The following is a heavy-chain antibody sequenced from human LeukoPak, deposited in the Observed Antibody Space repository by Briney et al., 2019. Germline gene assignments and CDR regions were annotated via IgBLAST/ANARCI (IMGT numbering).Heavy chain of an antibody. CDR3: ATDIAARPGLFDY. J-gene: IGHJ4*02. V-gene: IGHV1-24*01. CDR1: GYTFTDYY. D-gene: IGHD6-6*01. Sequence: ASVKVSCKASGYTFTDYYVHWVRQAPGQGLEWMGGFDPEDGETIYAQKFQGRVTMTEDTSTDTAYMELSSLRSEDTAVYYCATDIAARPGLFDYWGQGTLVTVSS. CDR2: FDPEDGET.